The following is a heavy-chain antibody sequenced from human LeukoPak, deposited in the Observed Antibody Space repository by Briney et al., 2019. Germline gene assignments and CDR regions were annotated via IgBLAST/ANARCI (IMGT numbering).Heavy chain of an antibody. D-gene: IGHD3-10*01. CDR2: IYYSGNT. V-gene: IGHV4-59*01. J-gene: IGHJ4*02. CDR1: GGSISSYY. Sequence: SETLSLTCTVSGGSISSYYWSWLRQPPGKGLEWIGYIYYSGNTNYNPSLKSRVTISVDTSKNQISLKLSSVTAADTAVYYCARGTWVGDLFYPYFDYWGQGTLVTVSS. CDR3: ARGTWVGDLFYPYFDY.